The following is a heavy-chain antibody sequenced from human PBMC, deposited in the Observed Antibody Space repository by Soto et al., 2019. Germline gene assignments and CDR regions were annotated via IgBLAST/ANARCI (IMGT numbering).Heavy chain of an antibody. Sequence: ASVKVSCKASGGTFSSYAISWVRQAPGQGLEWMGGIIPIFGTANYAQKFQGRVTITADESTSTAYMELSSLRSEDTAVYYCARALAAPRAFDIWGQGTMVTVSS. J-gene: IGHJ3*02. V-gene: IGHV1-69*13. CDR1: GGTFSSYA. D-gene: IGHD6-6*01. CDR2: IIPIFGTA. CDR3: ARALAAPRAFDI.